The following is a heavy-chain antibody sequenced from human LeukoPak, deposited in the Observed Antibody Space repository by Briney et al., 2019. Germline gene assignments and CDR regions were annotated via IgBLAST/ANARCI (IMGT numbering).Heavy chain of an antibody. Sequence: ASVKVSCKASGYTFTSYAMHWVRQAPGQRLEWMGWINAGNGNTKYSQKFQGRVTITRDTSASTAYMELSSLRSEDTAVYYCARGRYMVRGVIMFDPWGQGTLVTVSS. CDR1: GYTFTSYA. J-gene: IGHJ5*02. CDR2: INAGNGNT. V-gene: IGHV1-3*01. D-gene: IGHD3-10*01. CDR3: ARGRYMVRGVIMFDP.